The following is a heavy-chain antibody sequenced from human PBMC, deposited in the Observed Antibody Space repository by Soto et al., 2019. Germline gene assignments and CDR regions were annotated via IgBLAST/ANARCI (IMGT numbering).Heavy chain of an antibody. CDR3: ARATGAFDI. CDR2: INVGNGNT. V-gene: IGHV1-3*01. CDR1: GYTFTSYA. D-gene: IGHD3-9*01. J-gene: IGHJ3*02. Sequence: QVQLVQSGAEVKKPGASVKASCKASGYTFTSYAMHWVRQAPGQRLEWMGWINVGNGNTKYSQKFQGRVTITKDTSASTAYMELSSLRSEDTAVYYCARATGAFDIWGQGTMVTVSS.